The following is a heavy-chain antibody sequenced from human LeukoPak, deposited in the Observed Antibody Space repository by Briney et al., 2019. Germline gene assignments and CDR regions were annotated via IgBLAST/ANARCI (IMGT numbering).Heavy chain of an antibody. D-gene: IGHD2-21*01. CDR2: IYPGDSDT. V-gene: IGHV5-51*01. J-gene: IGHJ4*02. CDR3: ARRTYCGGDCYLPFDY. CDR1: GYSFTSYW. Sequence: GESLKISCKGSGYSFTSYWIGWVRQMPGNGLEWMGIIYPGDSDTRYSPSFQGQVTISADKSISTAYLQWSSLKASDTAMYYCARRTYCGGDCYLPFDYWGQGTLVTVSS.